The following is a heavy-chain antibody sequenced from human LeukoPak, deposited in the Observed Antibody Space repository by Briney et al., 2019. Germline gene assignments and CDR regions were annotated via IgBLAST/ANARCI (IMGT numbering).Heavy chain of an antibody. V-gene: IGHV3-30-3*01. D-gene: IGHD2/OR15-2a*01. CDR3: ARVASRAYLQYFVDY. Sequence: GGSLRLSCAASGFTFSSYTMHWVRQAPGKGLEWVAVISHDGSKKYYADSVKGRFTISRDNSKNTLYLQMNSLRAEDTAVYYCARVASRAYLQYFVDYWGQGTLVTVSS. J-gene: IGHJ4*02. CDR1: GFTFSSYT. CDR2: ISHDGSKK.